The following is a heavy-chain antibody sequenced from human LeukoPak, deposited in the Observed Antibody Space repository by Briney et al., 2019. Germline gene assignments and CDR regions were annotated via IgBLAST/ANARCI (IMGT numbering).Heavy chain of an antibody. CDR1: GYSFTSYW. V-gene: IGHV5-51*01. Sequence: GESLKISCKGSGYSFTSYWIGWVRQMPGKGLEWMGIIYPGDSDTRYSPSFQGQVTISADKSISTAYLQWSSLKASDTAMYYCARGGIDCSSTSCYSVRSYYFDYWGQGTLVTVSS. D-gene: IGHD2-2*01. CDR2: IYPGDSDT. CDR3: ARGGIDCSSTSCYSVRSYYFDY. J-gene: IGHJ4*02.